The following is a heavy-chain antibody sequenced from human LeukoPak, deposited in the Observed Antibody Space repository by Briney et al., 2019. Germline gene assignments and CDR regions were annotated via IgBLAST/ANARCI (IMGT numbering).Heavy chain of an antibody. CDR2: INPNSGGT. CDR1: GYTFTDYY. D-gene: IGHD3-10*01. CDR3: ARDRGGDAFDI. Sequence: ASVKVSCKASGYTFTDYYIHWVRQAPGQGLEWMGWINPNSGGTKYEQNFQGRVTMTRDTSISTAYMELSGLRSDDTAVYYCARDRGGDAFDIWGKGTMVTVS. J-gene: IGHJ3*02. V-gene: IGHV1-2*02.